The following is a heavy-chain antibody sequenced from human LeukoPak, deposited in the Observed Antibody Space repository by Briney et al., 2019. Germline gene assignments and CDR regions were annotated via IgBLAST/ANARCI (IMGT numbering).Heavy chain of an antibody. V-gene: IGHV3-21*04. CDR2: ISSSSSYI. J-gene: IGHJ6*03. D-gene: IGHD3-10*01. CDR1: GFTFSSYS. Sequence: PGGSLRLSCAASGFTFSSYSMNWVRQAPGKGLEWVSSISSSSSYIYYADSVKGRFTISRDNAKNSLYLQMNSLRAEDTAVYYCARDPGFMVRGSRRGYDDYYYYMDVWGKGTTVTISS. CDR3: ARDPGFMVRGSRRGYDDYYYYMDV.